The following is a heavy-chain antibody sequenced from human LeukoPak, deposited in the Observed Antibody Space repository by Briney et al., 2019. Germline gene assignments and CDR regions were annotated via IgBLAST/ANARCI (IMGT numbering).Heavy chain of an antibody. V-gene: IGHV1-8*01. CDR1: GYTFTSYD. CDR3: ARGIGGVRGVITGVDY. D-gene: IGHD3-10*01. Sequence: ASVKVSCKASGYTFTSYDINWVRQATGQGLEWMGWMNPNSGNTGYAQKFQGRVTMTRNTSISTAYMELSSLRSEDTAVYYCARGIGGVRGVITGVDYWGQGTLVTVSS. J-gene: IGHJ4*02. CDR2: MNPNSGNT.